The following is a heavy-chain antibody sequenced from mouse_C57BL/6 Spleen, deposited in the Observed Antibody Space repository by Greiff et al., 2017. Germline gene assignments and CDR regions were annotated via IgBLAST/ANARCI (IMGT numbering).Heavy chain of an antibody. CDR3: AIITTVVATRFDY. Sequence: QVQLQQPGAELVRPGSSVKLSCKASGYTFTSYWMDWVKQRPGQGLEWIGNIYPSDSETHYNQKFKDKATLTVDKSSSTAYMQLSSLTSEDSAVYYCAIITTVVATRFDYWGQGTTLTVSS. D-gene: IGHD1-1*01. V-gene: IGHV1-61*01. CDR1: GYTFTSYW. J-gene: IGHJ2*01. CDR2: IYPSDSET.